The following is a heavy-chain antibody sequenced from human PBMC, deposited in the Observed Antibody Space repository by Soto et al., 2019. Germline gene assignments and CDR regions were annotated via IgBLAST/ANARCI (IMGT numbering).Heavy chain of an antibody. D-gene: IGHD3-22*01. V-gene: IGHV3-7*03. Sequence: EVQLVESGGGLVQPGGSLRLSCAASGFTFSSYWMSWVRQAPGKGLGWGANIKQDGSEKYYVDSVKGRFTISRDNAKNSLYLQMNSLRAEDTAVYYCARGQHEMIVVVSHDAFDIWGQGTMVTVSS. CDR2: IKQDGSEK. CDR1: GFTFSSYW. CDR3: ARGQHEMIVVVSHDAFDI. J-gene: IGHJ3*02.